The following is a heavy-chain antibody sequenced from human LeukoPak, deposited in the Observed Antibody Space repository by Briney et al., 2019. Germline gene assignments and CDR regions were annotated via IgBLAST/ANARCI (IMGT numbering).Heavy chain of an antibody. V-gene: IGHV3-13*01. D-gene: IGHD5-24*01. J-gene: IGHJ6*03. CDR3: ARGPPRRKYCDMDI. CDR2: IGTASDT. CDR1: GFTFSSFD. Sequence: PGGSMSLSCVVSGFTFSSFDMHWVRPPTGQGMEWVSSIGTASDTYFQGSVEGRFTLSRGKAKNSLDLQMRSRTAGDTAVYYCARGPPRRKYCDMDIWGKGTTVTVSS.